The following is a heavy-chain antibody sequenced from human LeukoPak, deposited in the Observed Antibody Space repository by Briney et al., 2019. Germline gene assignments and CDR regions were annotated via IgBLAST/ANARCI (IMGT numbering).Heavy chain of an antibody. D-gene: IGHD6-19*01. J-gene: IGHJ4*02. CDR3: AKDVVPDSGWDLDY. Sequence: GGSLRLSCAASGFTFSTYSVTWVRQAPGKGLEWVSGIFNSGDKTFYADSVKGRFTTSRDNSKNTLYLQMNSLRAEDTAVYYCAKDVVPDSGWDLDYWGQGTLVTVSS. CDR2: IFNSGDKT. CDR1: GFTFSTYS. V-gene: IGHV3-23*01.